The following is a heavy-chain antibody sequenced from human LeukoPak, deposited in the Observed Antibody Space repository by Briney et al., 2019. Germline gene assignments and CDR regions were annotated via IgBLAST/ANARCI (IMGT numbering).Heavy chain of an antibody. V-gene: IGHV4-59*11. CDR1: GGSLSSHY. Sequence: KSSETLSLTCSVSGGSLSSHYWSWIQQPPAKGLDLIGHIHDTGSTFYNPSLRGRVTISLDTSNNQFSLKLTSMTAADTAVYYCARFSSGCSTSSCYLTYWGRGTLVTVS. CDR3: ARFSSGCSTSSCYLTY. CDR2: IHDTGST. D-gene: IGHD2-2*01. J-gene: IGHJ4*02.